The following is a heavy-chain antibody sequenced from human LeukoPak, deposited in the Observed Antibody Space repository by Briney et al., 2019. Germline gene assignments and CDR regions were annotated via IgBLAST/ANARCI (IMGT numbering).Heavy chain of an antibody. CDR2: IYTSGNT. Sequence: SETLSLTCTVSGGSISSGSYYWSWIRQPAGKGLEWIGRIYTSGNTNYNPSLKSRVTISVDTSKNQFSLKLSSVTAADTAVYYCARLSCCSGGSCSDYWGQGTLVTVSS. CDR3: ARLSCCSGGSCSDY. V-gene: IGHV4-61*02. D-gene: IGHD2-15*01. CDR1: GGSISSGSYY. J-gene: IGHJ4*02.